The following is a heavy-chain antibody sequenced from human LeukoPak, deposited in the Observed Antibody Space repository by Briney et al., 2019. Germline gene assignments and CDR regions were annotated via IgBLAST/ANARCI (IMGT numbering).Heavy chain of an antibody. D-gene: IGHD6-13*01. CDR2: IWYDGSNK. J-gene: IGHJ4*02. CDR3: ASMSSSRYLDY. Sequence: PGRSLRLSCAASGFTFSRYGMHWVRQAPGKGLEWVAVIWYDGSNKYYADSVKGRFTISRDNSKNTLYLQMNSLRAEDTAVYYCASMSSSRYLDYWGQGTLVTVSS. CDR1: GFTFSRYG. V-gene: IGHV3-33*01.